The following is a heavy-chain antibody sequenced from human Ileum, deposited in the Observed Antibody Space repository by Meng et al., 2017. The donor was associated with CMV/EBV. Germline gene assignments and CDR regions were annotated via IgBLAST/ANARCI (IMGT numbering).Heavy chain of an antibody. CDR3: ASESVRIGDNFSY. V-gene: IGHV3-66*03. CDR1: GLTVDANH. CDR2: VYSSGST. Sequence: CAASGLTVDANHMSWVRQAPGKGLEYVSLVYSSGSTYYTGSVKGRFTVSRDNSKNRLYLHMNSLKIDDTAVYYCASESVRIGDNFSYWGQGTLVTVSS. D-gene: IGHD3-10*01. J-gene: IGHJ4*02.